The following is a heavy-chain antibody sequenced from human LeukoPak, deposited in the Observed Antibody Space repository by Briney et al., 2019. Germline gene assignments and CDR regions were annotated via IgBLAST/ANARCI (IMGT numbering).Heavy chain of an antibody. CDR1: GFTFSTAW. CDR3: AKAPFPGGGYVDY. J-gene: IGHJ4*02. Sequence: GGSLRLSCAASGFTFSTAWMTWVRQAPGKGLEWVSGISGSGGSTHYADSVKGRFTISRDNSKNTLYLQMNSLRAEDTAVYYCAKAPFPGGGYVDYWGQGTLVTVSS. CDR2: ISGSGGST. D-gene: IGHD2-15*01. V-gene: IGHV3-23*01.